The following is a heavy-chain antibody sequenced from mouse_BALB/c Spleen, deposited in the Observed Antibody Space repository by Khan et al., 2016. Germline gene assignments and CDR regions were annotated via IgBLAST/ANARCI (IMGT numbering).Heavy chain of an antibody. D-gene: IGHD4-1*02. CDR2: ITYSGST. CDR3: ARCQLADWYCDV. J-gene: IGHJ1*01. Sequence: EVQLQESGPGLVKPSQSLSLTCTVTGYSITSDYAWNWLRQLPGNKLEWMGYITYSGSTSYNPSLKSRISITRDTSNNQFFLQLNSVTTEDTATYYCARCQLADWYCDVWGAGTAVTVSS. V-gene: IGHV3-2*02. CDR1: GYSITSDYA.